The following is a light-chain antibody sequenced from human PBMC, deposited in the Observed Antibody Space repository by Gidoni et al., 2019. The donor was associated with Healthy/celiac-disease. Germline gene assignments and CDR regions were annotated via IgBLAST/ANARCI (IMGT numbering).Light chain of an antibody. J-gene: IGKJ1*01. Sequence: DIQMTQSPSSLSASVGDRVTITCLASQSISSYLNWYQQKPGKAPKLLIYAASSLQSGVPSRFSGSGSGTDFTLTISILQPEDFATYYCQQSYSTPWTFGQGTKVEIK. V-gene: IGKV1-39*01. CDR1: QSISSY. CDR2: AAS. CDR3: QQSYSTPWT.